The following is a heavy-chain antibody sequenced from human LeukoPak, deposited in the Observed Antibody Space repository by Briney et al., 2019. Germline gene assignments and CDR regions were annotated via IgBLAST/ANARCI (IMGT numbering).Heavy chain of an antibody. CDR1: GYTFTSYG. J-gene: IGHJ4*02. D-gene: IGHD3-9*01. CDR3: ARTGGDHYDILTGYYSYFDY. Sequence: SVKVSCKASGYTFTSYGISWVRQAPGQGLEWMGWISAYNGNTNYAQKLQGRVTMTTDTSTSTAYMELRSLRSDDTAVYYCARTGGDHYDILTGYYSYFDYWGQGTLVTVSS. V-gene: IGHV1-18*01. CDR2: ISAYNGNT.